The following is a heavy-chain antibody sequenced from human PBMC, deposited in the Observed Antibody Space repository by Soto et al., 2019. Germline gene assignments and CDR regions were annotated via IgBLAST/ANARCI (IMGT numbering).Heavy chain of an antibody. CDR3: ASRDPGTSVDY. Sequence: SETLSLTCAVSGGSLTSNNWWTWVRQPPGQGLEWIGEIYRTGSTNYNPSLKSRVTISLDKSENQFSLKVTSLTAADTAVYYCASRDPGTSVDYWGQGTLVTVSS. V-gene: IGHV4-4*02. CDR2: IYRTGST. D-gene: IGHD1-7*01. CDR1: GGSLTSNNW. J-gene: IGHJ4*02.